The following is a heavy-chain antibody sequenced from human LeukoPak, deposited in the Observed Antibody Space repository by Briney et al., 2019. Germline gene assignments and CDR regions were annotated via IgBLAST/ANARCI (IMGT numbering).Heavy chain of an antibody. D-gene: IGHD2-15*01. V-gene: IGHV3-23*01. CDR3: ARDGGLNTNFDY. Sequence: GGSLRLSCAVSGITLSNYGVSWVRQAPGKGLEWVAGISGSGGGTNYADSVKGRFTISRDNPKNTLYLHMNSLRAEDTAVYYCARDGGLNTNFDYWGQGTLVTVSS. CDR1: GITLSNYG. J-gene: IGHJ4*02. CDR2: ISGSGGGT.